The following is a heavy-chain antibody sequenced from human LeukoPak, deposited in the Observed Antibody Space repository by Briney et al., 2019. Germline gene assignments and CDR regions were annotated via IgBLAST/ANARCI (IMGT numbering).Heavy chain of an antibody. D-gene: IGHD6-13*01. CDR3: ARDTVAAAGTDY. J-gene: IGHJ4*02. Sequence: GGSLRLSCAASGFTVNSNYMTWVRQAPGKGLEWVSVIYSGGSTYYADSVKGRFTISRDNSKNTLYLQMNSLRADDTAVYYCARDTVAAAGTDYWGQGTLATVSS. V-gene: IGHV3-53*01. CDR1: GFTVNSNY. CDR2: IYSGGST.